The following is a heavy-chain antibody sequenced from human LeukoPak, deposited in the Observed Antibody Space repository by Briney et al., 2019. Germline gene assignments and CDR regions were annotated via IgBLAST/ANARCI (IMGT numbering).Heavy chain of an antibody. CDR1: GYTFTNYD. D-gene: IGHD3-22*01. J-gene: IGHJ3*01. V-gene: IGHV1-8*02. CDR3: ARDRAYSSGRDDTFDL. Sequence: ASVKVSCKASGYTFTNYDINWVRQATGQGLEWMGWMNPNSGNTGYAQKFQGRVTMTRNTSISTAYMELSSLRSEDTAVYYCARDRAYSSGRDDTFDLWGQGTMVIVSS. CDR2: MNPNSGNT.